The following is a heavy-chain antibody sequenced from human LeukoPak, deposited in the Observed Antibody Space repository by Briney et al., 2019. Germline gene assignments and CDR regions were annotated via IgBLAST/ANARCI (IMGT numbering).Heavy chain of an antibody. D-gene: IGHD3-10*01. Sequence: SQTLSLTCTVSGGSISSGDYYWSWIRQPPGKGLEWIGYIYYSGSTYYNPSLKSRVTISVDTSKNQLSLKLSSVTAAGTAVYYCARDEFYYYYGMDVWGQGTTVTVSS. V-gene: IGHV4-30-4*01. CDR1: GGSISSGDYY. J-gene: IGHJ6*02. CDR3: ARDEFYYYYGMDV. CDR2: IYYSGST.